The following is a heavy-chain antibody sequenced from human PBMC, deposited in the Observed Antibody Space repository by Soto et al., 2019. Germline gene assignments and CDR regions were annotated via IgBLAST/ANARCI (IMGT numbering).Heavy chain of an antibody. V-gene: IGHV3-30*18. CDR1: GFTFSSYG. D-gene: IGHD3-9*01. J-gene: IGHJ4*02. CDR2: ISYDGSNK. CDR3: AKDWSRYDILTLYPDY. Sequence: QVQLVESGGGVVQPGRSLRLSCAASGFTFSSYGMHWVRQAPGKGLEWVAVISYDGSNKYYADSVKGRFTISRDNSKNTLYLQMNSLRAEDTAVYYCAKDWSRYDILTLYPDYWGQGTLVTVSS.